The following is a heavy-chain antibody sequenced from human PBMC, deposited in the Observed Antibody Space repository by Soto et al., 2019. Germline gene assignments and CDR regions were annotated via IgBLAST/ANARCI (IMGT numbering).Heavy chain of an antibody. J-gene: IGHJ4*02. CDR3: ARIPPGWGGGQLVLDY. Sequence: EVQLVESGGGLVQPGGSLRLSCAASGFTFSTFWMHWVRQAPGKGLVWVSRINSDGSTTTYADSVKGRFTISRDNAKNTLFLEMNSLGVEDMAGYSCARIPPGWGGGQLVLDYWGQGTLVTVSS. V-gene: IGHV3-74*01. CDR1: GFTFSTFW. D-gene: IGHD6-13*01. CDR2: INSDGSTT.